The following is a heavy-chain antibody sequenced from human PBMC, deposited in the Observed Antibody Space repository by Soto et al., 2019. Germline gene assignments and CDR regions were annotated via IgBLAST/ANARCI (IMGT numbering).Heavy chain of an antibody. J-gene: IGHJ4*02. V-gene: IGHV3-66*04. CDR2: IYSGGTT. Sequence: GGSLRLSCAASGFTVSSNYMSWVRQAPGKGLEWVSVIYSGGTTYYADSVKGRFTISRDNSKNTLYLQMNSLRAEDTAVYYCARLHPYSSSWYRPIDYWGQGTLVTVSS. CDR1: GFTVSSNY. D-gene: IGHD6-13*01. CDR3: ARLHPYSSSWYRPIDY.